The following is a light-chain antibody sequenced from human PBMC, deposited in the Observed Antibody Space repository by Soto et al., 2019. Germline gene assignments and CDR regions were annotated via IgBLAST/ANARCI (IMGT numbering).Light chain of an antibody. CDR1: QNIANN. CDR2: GAS. CDR3: QQYYNWREIT. V-gene: IGKV3D-15*01. J-gene: IGKJ5*01. Sequence: EIVMTQSPATLSVSPGEGATLSCRASQNIANNLAWYQQRPGQAPRLLIYGASTRATGIPARFSGSGSGTEFTLSISRLQSEDVALYYCQQYYNWREITFGQGTRLEIK.